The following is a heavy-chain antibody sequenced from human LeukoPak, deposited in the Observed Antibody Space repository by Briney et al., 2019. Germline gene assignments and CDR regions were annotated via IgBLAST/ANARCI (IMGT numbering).Heavy chain of an antibody. CDR1: GFTFDDYA. D-gene: IGHD2-15*01. Sequence: GRSLRLSCAASGFTFDDYAMHWVRQAPGKGLEWVSGISWNSGSIGYADSVKGRSTISRGNAKNSLYLQMNSLRAEDMALYYCARSGYCSGGSCYPFDYWGQGTLVTVSS. CDR2: ISWNSGSI. V-gene: IGHV3-9*03. CDR3: ARSGYCSGGSCYPFDY. J-gene: IGHJ4*02.